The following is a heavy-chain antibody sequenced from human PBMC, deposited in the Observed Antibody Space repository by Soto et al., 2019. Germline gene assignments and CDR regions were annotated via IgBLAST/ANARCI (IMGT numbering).Heavy chain of an antibody. J-gene: IGHJ5*02. CDR3: AKDRRITMIVVAVVNWFDP. Sequence: PGGSLRLSCAASGFTFSSYAMSWVRQAPGKGLEWVSAISGSGGSTYYADSVKGRFTISRDNSKNTLYLQMNSLRAEDTAVYYCAKDRRITMIVVAVVNWFDPWGQGTLVTVSS. CDR2: ISGSGGST. V-gene: IGHV3-23*01. CDR1: GFTFSSYA. D-gene: IGHD3-22*01.